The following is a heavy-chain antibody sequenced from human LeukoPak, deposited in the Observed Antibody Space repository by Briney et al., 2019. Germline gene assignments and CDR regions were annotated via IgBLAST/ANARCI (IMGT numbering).Heavy chain of an antibody. Sequence: SETLSLTCTVSGGSISSSSYYWAWIRQPPGKGLEWIGSIYYSGSTYYNPSLKSRVTISVDTSKNQFSLKLSSVTAADTAVYYCARVAMSLEIAVDYWGQGTLVTVSS. CDR2: IYYSGST. D-gene: IGHD5-24*01. CDR3: ARVAMSLEIAVDY. J-gene: IGHJ4*02. CDR1: GGSISSSSYY. V-gene: IGHV4-39*07.